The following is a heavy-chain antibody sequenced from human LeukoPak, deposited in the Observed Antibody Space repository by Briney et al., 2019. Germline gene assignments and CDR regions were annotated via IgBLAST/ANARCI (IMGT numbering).Heavy chain of an antibody. Sequence: GGSLRLSCAASGFTFSSYSMNWVRQAPGKGLEWVSYISSSSSTIYYADSVKGRFTISRDNAKNSLYLQMNSLRAEDTAVYYCARDSASSLYYYGSGMGYWGQGTLVTVSS. CDR2: ISSSSSTI. CDR3: ARDSASSLYYYGSGMGY. V-gene: IGHV3-48*04. J-gene: IGHJ4*02. D-gene: IGHD3-10*01. CDR1: GFTFSSYS.